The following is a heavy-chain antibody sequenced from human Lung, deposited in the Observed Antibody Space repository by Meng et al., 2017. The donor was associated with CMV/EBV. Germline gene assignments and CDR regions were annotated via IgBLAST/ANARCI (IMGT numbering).Heavy chain of an antibody. V-gene: IGHV3-20*04. CDR3: ARGGYSSVWYGNYFDY. Sequence: GGSLRLXCAASGFTFDDYGMSWVRQAPGKGLEWVSGINWNGGSTGYADSVKGRFTISRDNAKNSLYLQMNSLRAEDTALYYCARGGYSSVWYGNYFDYWGQRTLVTVSS. CDR1: GFTFDDYG. J-gene: IGHJ4*02. D-gene: IGHD6-19*01. CDR2: INWNGGST.